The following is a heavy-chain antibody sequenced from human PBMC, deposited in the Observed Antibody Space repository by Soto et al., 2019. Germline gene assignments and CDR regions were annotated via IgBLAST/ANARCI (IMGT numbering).Heavy chain of an antibody. Sequence: QVQVHESGPGQVKPSATLSLICSVSGDSVSDSYWSWIRQPPGKGLEWIGYVYYRGSTNYNPSLRGRVSTSVDTSKSQVSLRVTSVTAADTAVYYCARVSFEYNTAYRFDPWGQGTLVTVSS. V-gene: IGHV4-59*02. CDR3: ARVSFEYNTAYRFDP. J-gene: IGHJ5*02. CDR1: GDSVSDSY. CDR2: VYYRGST. D-gene: IGHD1-20*01.